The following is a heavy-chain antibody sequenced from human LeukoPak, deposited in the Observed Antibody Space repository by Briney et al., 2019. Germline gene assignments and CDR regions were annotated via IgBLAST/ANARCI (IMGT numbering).Heavy chain of an antibody. CDR1: DGSITSSIYY. CDR3: ARHGSNYHSGTYYTFDP. D-gene: IGHD3-10*01. J-gene: IGHJ5*02. V-gene: IGHV4-39*01. Sequence: SETLSLTCTVSDGSITSSIYYWGWIRQPPWKGLQWIASISYSGGTYYNPSLKSRVTISVDTSKNQFSLKLSSVTAADTAVYYCARHGSNYHSGTYYTFDPWGQGALVTVSS. CDR2: ISYSGGT.